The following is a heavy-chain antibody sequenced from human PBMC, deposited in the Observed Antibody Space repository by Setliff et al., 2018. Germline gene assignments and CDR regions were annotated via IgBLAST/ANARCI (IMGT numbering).Heavy chain of an antibody. Sequence: PSETLSLTCTVSGGSISSYYWNWFRQPAGKGLEWIGRLYSSGSTNYNPSLKSRVTISVDTSKNQFSLKLSSVTAADTAVYYCASTDWGWGYYFDYWGQGTLVTVSS. CDR2: LYSSGST. CDR3: ASTDWGWGYYFDY. CDR1: GGSISSYY. D-gene: IGHD7-27*01. J-gene: IGHJ4*02. V-gene: IGHV4-4*07.